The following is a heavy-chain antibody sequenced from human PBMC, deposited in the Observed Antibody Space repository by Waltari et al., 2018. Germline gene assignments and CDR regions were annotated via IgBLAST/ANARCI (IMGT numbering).Heavy chain of an antibody. CDR2: VYYSGKT. D-gene: IGHD3-16*01. CDR1: GGSITSDY. Sequence: QVQLQESSPGLVKPSETLSLTCPVAGGSITSDYWSWIRQPPGKGLEWIGFVYYSGKTNYNPSLKSRVTISVDTSKIHFSLNLSSVTAADTAVYYCARGGGTSYYYNMDVWGPGTTVTVSS. J-gene: IGHJ6*02. V-gene: IGHV4-59*01. CDR3: ARGGGTSYYYNMDV.